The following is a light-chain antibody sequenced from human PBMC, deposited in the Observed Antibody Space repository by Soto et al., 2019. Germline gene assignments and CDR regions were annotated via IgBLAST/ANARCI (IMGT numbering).Light chain of an antibody. J-gene: IGKJ1*01. V-gene: IGKV1-5*02. CDR2: DVS. Sequence: IQMTQSPSTLSASFGDRVTIVCRASEILNKWLAWYQQKPGKAPKVLIYDVSSLESGVPSRFSGSGSGTEFTLTINSLQPDDFATYYCQQYNTYSGTFGPGTKVDI. CDR3: QQYNTYSGT. CDR1: EILNKW.